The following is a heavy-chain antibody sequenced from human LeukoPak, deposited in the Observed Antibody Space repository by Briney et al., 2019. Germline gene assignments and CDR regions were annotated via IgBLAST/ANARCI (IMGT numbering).Heavy chain of an antibody. CDR1: GFIFSSYG. CDR2: ISYDGTDK. Sequence: PGGSLRLSCVASGFIFSSYGINWVRQAPGKGLEWVAVISYDGTDKYYTDSVKGRFTISRDRSTNTASLEMNSLRPEDTAVYYCAKSLSGWWTPGLDYLGQGTLVTVSS. CDR3: AKSLSGWWTPGLDY. V-gene: IGHV3-30*18. J-gene: IGHJ4*02. D-gene: IGHD6-13*01.